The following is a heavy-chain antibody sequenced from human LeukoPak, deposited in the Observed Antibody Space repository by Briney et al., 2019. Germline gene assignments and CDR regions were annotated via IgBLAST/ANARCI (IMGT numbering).Heavy chain of an antibody. CDR1: GYTFTNYD. V-gene: IGHV1-8*01. CDR3: ARGPVSTHGMDV. D-gene: IGHD6-13*01. Sequence: ASVKVACKASGYTFTNYDINWVRQATGQGLEWMGWRNPNSGRTGFAQKFQGRLTMTADTSVSTAYMELSSLTSDDTAVYYCARGPVSTHGMDVWGQGTTITVSS. J-gene: IGHJ6*02. CDR2: RNPNSGRT.